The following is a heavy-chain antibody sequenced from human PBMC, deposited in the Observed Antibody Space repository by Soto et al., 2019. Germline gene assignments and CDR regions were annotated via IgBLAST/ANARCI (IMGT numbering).Heavy chain of an antibody. CDR2: INHSGST. CDR1: GGSFSGYY. Sequence: SETLSLTCAVYGGSFSGYYWIGIRQPPGKGLEWIGEINHSGSTNYNPSLKSRVTISVDTSKNQFSLKLSSVTAADTAVYYCAREKPPTSTSYHDYWGQGTLLTVS. V-gene: IGHV4-34*01. J-gene: IGHJ4*02. D-gene: IGHD6-13*01. CDR3: AREKPPTSTSYHDY.